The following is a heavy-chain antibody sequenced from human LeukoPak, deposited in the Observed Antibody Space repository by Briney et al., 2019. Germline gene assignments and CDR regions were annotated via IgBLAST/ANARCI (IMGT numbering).Heavy chain of an antibody. CDR3: AKDYVGRVGYNLFDY. CDR1: GFTFDDYA. J-gene: IGHJ4*02. D-gene: IGHD5-24*01. CDR2: ISGDGGST. V-gene: IGHV3-43*02. Sequence: GGALRLSSADPGFTFDDYAMHTGRDAPGKGLECVSLISGDGGSTYYADSVKGRFTTSRDNSKNSLYLQMNSLRTEDTALYYCAKDYVGRVGYNLFDYWGQGTLVTVSS.